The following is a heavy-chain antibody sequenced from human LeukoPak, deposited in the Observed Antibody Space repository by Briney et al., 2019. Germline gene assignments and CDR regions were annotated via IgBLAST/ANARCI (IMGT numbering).Heavy chain of an antibody. J-gene: IGHJ4*02. CDR3: ARLTAFYFDY. CDR1: GGSISSYY. CDR2: IYYSGST. D-gene: IGHD1-20*01. V-gene: IGHV4-59*01. Sequence: SETLSLTCTVSGGSISSYYWSWIRQPPGKGLEWIEYIYYSGSTNYNPSLKSRVTISVDTSKNQFSLKLSSVTAADTAVYYCARLTAFYFDYWGQGTLVTVSS.